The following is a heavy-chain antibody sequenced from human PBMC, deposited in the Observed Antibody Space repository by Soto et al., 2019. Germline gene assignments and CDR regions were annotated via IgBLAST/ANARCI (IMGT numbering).Heavy chain of an antibody. CDR3: ARDHIAVAGTDDAFDI. V-gene: IGHV1-69*08. J-gene: IGHJ3*02. Sequence: QVQLVQSGAEVKKPGSSVKVSCKASGGTFSSYTISWVRQAPGQGLEWMGRIIPILGIANYAQKFQGRVTITADKSTSTAYMELSSLRSEDTAVYYCARDHIAVAGTDDAFDIWGQGTMVTVSS. CDR1: GGTFSSYT. D-gene: IGHD6-19*01. CDR2: IIPILGIA.